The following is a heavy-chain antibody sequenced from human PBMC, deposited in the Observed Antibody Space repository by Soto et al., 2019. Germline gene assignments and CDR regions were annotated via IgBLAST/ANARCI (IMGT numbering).Heavy chain of an antibody. CDR2: IRFDGSNI. V-gene: IGHV3-33*01. Sequence: QVHLVESGGGVVQPGRSLSLSCAAPESIFRGYGMHWVRQAPGKGLEWVAIIRFDGSNIKYADAVMGRFTISRDTSKNLMYLGMNSLTVEDTALYHCAREGISSVAFWGYLDSCCQGTLVTASS. D-gene: IGHD6-19*01. CDR3: AREGISSVAFWGYLDS. J-gene: IGHJ4*02. CDR1: ESIFRGYG.